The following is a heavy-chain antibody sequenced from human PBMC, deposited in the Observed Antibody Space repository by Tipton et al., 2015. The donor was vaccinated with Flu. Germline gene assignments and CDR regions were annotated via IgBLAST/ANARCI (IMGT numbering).Heavy chain of an antibody. CDR3: ARHSGFGERYYGMDV. V-gene: IGHV5-51*01. J-gene: IGHJ6*02. CDR1: GYSFTSYW. D-gene: IGHD3-10*01. Sequence: QLVQSGAEVKKPGESLKISCKGSGYSFTSYWIGWVRQMPGKGLEWMGIIYPGDSDTRYSPSFQGQVTISADKSISTAYLQWSSLKAADTAMDYCARHSGFGERYYGMDVWGQGTTVTVSS. CDR2: IYPGDSDT.